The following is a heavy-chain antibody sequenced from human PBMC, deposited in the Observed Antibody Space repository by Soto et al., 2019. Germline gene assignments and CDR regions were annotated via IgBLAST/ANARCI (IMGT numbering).Heavy chain of an antibody. CDR3: ARGGPWVPYYYDSSPYTFENWFDP. CDR2: IYYSGST. Sequence: PSETLSLTCTVSGVSISGSRYYWGWIRQPPGRGLEWIGNIYYSGSTYYTPALKSRVTLSVDTSKNQFSLNLNSVTAADTAVYYCARGGPWVPYYYDSSPYTFENWFDPWGQGTLVTVSS. J-gene: IGHJ5*02. CDR1: GVSISGSRYY. V-gene: IGHV4-39*01. D-gene: IGHD3-22*01.